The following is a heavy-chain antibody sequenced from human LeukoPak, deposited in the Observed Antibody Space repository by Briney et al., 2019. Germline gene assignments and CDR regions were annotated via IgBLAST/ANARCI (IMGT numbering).Heavy chain of an antibody. V-gene: IGHV3-30*04. Sequence: GGSLRLSCAASGFTFSSYAMHWVRQAPGKGLEWVAVISYDGSNKYYADSVKGRFTISRDNSKNTLYLQMNSLRAEDTAVYYCATFIGSYYVVASRQLLTDSWGQGTLVTVSS. D-gene: IGHD1-26*01. CDR1: GFTFSSYA. CDR2: ISYDGSNK. CDR3: ATFIGSYYVVASRQLLTDS. J-gene: IGHJ4*02.